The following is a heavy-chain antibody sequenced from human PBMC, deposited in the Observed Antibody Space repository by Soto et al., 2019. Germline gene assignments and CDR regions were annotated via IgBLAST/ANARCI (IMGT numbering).Heavy chain of an antibody. CDR1: GFTFTNAW. CDR3: TRTILQWFGESG. V-gene: IGHV3-15*01. J-gene: IGHJ4*02. D-gene: IGHD3-10*01. Sequence: EVQLVESGGGLVKPGGSLRLSCTASGFTFTNAWMSWVRQAPGKGLEWVGRIKSETDGATTDYAAPVKGRFTISRADSTNTLYLHMNSLKTEDTAVYYCTRTILQWFGESGWGQGTLVTVSS. CDR2: IKSETDGATT.